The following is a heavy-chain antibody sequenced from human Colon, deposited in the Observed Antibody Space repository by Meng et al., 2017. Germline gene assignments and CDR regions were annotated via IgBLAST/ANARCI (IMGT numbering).Heavy chain of an antibody. CDR2: ISAYIGTK. CDR1: GYEFSRYS. J-gene: IGHJ1*01. D-gene: IGHD1-14*01. V-gene: IGHV1-18*01. CDR3: AREKGTGGGDLDA. Sequence: QVQLVQSGAEVKKPGAAVKVSCKASGYEFSRYSISWVRPAPGQGLEWMGWISAYIGTKNYVQKFQDRVTMTTDTSTSTAYMELRSLTSDDTAVYYCAREKGTGGGDLDAWGQGTLVTVSS.